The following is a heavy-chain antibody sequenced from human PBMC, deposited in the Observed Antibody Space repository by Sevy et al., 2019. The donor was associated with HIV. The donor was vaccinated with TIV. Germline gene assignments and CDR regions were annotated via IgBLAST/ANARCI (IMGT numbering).Heavy chain of an antibody. V-gene: IGHV3-21*01. D-gene: IGHD3-22*01. CDR1: GFTFSTYT. Sequence: GGSLRLSCAASGFTFSTYTMNWVRQAPGKGLEWVSSISSGSSYIYYADSVKGRFTISRDNAKNSLYLQMNSLRAEDTAVYYCARVSVYYYDSSGYYTTGNAFDIWGQGTMVTVSS. CDR2: ISSGSSYI. J-gene: IGHJ3*02. CDR3: ARVSVYYYDSSGYYTTGNAFDI.